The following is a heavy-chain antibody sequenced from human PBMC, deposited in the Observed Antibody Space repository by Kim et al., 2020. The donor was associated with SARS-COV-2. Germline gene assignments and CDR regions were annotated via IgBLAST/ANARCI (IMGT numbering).Heavy chain of an antibody. CDR1: GGSVSSGSYY. CDR3: ASGQDRFDP. Sequence: SETLSLTCTVSGGSVSSGSYYWSWIRQPPGKELEWIGFVYYTGSTNYNPSLKSRVTMSVDTSKNQFSLKVNSVTAADTAVYYCASGQDRFDPWGQGTLVT. V-gene: IGHV4-61*01. J-gene: IGHJ5*02. CDR2: VYYTGST.